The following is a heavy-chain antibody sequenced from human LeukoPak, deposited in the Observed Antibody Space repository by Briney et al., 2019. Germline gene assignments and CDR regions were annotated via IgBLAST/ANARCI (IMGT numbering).Heavy chain of an antibody. D-gene: IGHD6-19*01. CDR1: GYTFTGYY. V-gene: IGHV1-2*02. J-gene: IGHJ6*03. CDR2: INPNSGGT. Sequence: ASVKVSCKASGYTFTGYYMHWVRQAPGQGLEWMGWINPNSGGTNYAQKFQGRVTMTRDTSISTAYMELSRLRSDDTAVYYCARDGIAVAADYYYYYMDVWGKGTTVTVSS. CDR3: ARDGIAVAADYYYYYMDV.